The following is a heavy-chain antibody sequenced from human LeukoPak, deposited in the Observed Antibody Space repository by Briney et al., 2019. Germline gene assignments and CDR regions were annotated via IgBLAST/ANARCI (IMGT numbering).Heavy chain of an antibody. Sequence: SETLSLTCTVSGGSIGRSSYYWGWIRQPPGKGLEWIGYIFYSGSTNYNPSLKSRVTISVDTSKNQFSLKLSSVTAADTALYYCARGNSYYDSSGYFPWESLQHWGQGTLVTVSS. J-gene: IGHJ1*01. D-gene: IGHD3-22*01. CDR3: ARGNSYYDSSGYFPWESLQH. V-gene: IGHV4-61*05. CDR1: GGSIGRSSYY. CDR2: IFYSGST.